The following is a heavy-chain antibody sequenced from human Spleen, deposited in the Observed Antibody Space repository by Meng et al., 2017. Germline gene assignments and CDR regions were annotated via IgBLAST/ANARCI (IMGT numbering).Heavy chain of an antibody. CDR3: ARDSYRSEMDTAILRRTPYYYYYGMDV. Sequence: ASVKVSCKASGYTFTSYYMHWVRQAPGQGLEWMGIINPSGGSTSYAQKFQGRVTMTRDTSTSTVYMELSSLRSEDTAVYYCARDSYRSEMDTAILRRTPYYYYYGMDVWGQGTTVTVSS. V-gene: IGHV1-46*01. D-gene: IGHD5-18*01. CDR1: GYTFTSYY. J-gene: IGHJ6*02. CDR2: INPSGGST.